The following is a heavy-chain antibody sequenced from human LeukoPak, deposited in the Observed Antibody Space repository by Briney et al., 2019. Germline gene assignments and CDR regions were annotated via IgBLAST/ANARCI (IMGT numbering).Heavy chain of an antibody. D-gene: IGHD2-15*01. CDR3: AKEFCSDGSCNLDY. CDR1: GFTFSDYY. J-gene: IGHJ4*02. V-gene: IGHV3-11*05. Sequence: PGGSLRLSCAASGFTFSDYYMSWVRQAPGKGLEWVSYISSTSTYTNYADSVKGRFTISRDNAKNSLYLQMNSLRAEDTAVYYCAKEFCSDGSCNLDYWGQGTLVTVSS. CDR2: ISSTSTYT.